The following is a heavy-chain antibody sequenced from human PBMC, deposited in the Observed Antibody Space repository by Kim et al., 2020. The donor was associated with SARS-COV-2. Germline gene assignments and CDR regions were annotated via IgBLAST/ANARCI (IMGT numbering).Heavy chain of an antibody. J-gene: IGHJ5*02. CDR3: ARPGRSGWSHLFSKRGVQNWFDP. V-gene: IGHV3-21*01. D-gene: IGHD6-19*01. Sequence: GGSLRLSCAASGFTFSSYSMNWVRQAPGKGLEWVSSISSSSSYIYYADSVKGRFTISRDNAKNSLYLQMNSLRAEDTAVYYCARPGRSGWSHLFSKRGVQNWFDPWGQGTLVTVSS. CDR1: GFTFSSYS. CDR2: ISSSSSYI.